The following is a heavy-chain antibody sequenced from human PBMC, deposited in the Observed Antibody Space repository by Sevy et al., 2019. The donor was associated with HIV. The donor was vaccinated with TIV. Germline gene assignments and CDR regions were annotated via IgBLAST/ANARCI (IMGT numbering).Heavy chain of an antibody. CDR1: GDSIISTSFY. CDR3: ARHPHGRLTYAFTGRYYFDP. CDR2: MSSSGSK. D-gene: IGHD3-16*01. V-gene: IGHV4-39*01. J-gene: IGHJ4*02. Sequence: SETLSLICNVSGDSIISTSFYWAWIRQPPGKGLEWIASMSSSGSKYYSPSLKTRTTISVDTSKNQFSLNLSPVTAADTAIYYCARHPHGRLTYAFTGRYYFDPWDLGTVVTVSS.